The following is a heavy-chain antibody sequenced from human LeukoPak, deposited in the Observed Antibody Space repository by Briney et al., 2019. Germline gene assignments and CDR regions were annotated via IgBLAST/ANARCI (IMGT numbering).Heavy chain of an antibody. V-gene: IGHV3-23*01. J-gene: IGHJ6*02. CDR3: AKVRDSGSYTYYSFGMDV. CDR2: ISGNGGST. CDR1: GFTFSSYA. Sequence: PGGSPRLSCAASGFTFSSYAMSWVRQAPGKGLEWVSVISGNGGSTYYADSVKGRFTISRDNSKNTLYLQMNSLRAEDTAVYYCAKVRDSGSYTYYSFGMDVWGQGTTATVSS. D-gene: IGHD1-26*01.